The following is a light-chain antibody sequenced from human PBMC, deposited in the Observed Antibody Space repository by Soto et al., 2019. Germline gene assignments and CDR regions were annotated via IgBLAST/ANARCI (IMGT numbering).Light chain of an antibody. J-gene: IGKJ1*01. CDR1: QGISSA. CDR2: AAS. CDR3: QHYNSYSEA. V-gene: IGKV1-9*01. Sequence: IQLTQSPSSLSASVGDRVTITCRASQGISSALAWYHQEPGKAPRLLIYAASTLQSGVPSRFSGSGSGTEFTLTISSLQPDDFATYYCQHYNSYSEAFGQGTKVDIK.